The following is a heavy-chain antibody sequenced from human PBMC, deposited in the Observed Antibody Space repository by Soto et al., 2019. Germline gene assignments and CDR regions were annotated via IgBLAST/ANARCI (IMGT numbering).Heavy chain of an antibody. D-gene: IGHD2-15*01. J-gene: IGHJ4*02. CDR3: ARDLYGGNDLGYYFDY. V-gene: IGHV4-31*03. CDR2: IYYSGST. Sequence: QVQLQESGPGLVKPSQTLSLTCTVSGGSISSGGYYWSWIRQHPGKGLEWIGYIYYSGSTYYNPSLKSRVTISVDTSKNQFSLKLSSVTAADTAVHYCARDLYGGNDLGYYFDYWGQGTLVTVSS. CDR1: GGSISSGGYY.